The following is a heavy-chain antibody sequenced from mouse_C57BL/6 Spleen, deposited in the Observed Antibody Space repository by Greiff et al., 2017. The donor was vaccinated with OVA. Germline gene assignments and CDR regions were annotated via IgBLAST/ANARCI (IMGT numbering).Heavy chain of an antibody. CDR1: GYTFTSYW. D-gene: IGHD2-4*01. CDR3: ARKGDYDYGYWYFDV. J-gene: IGHJ1*03. Sequence: QVQLQQPGAELVKPGASVKLSCKASGYTFTSYWLQWVKQRPGQGLEWIGEIDPSDSYTNYNQKFKGKATLTVDTSSSTAYMQLSSLTSEDSAVYYCARKGDYDYGYWYFDVWGTGTTVTVSS. CDR2: IDPSDSYT. V-gene: IGHV1-50*01.